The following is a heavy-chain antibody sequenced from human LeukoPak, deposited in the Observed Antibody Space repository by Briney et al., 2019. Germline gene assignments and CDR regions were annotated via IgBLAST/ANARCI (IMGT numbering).Heavy chain of an antibody. D-gene: IGHD4-17*01. V-gene: IGHV3-23*01. CDR3: AKALSGDYEHWFDP. J-gene: IGHJ5*02. Sequence: PGGSLRLSCAASGFTFGSYAMSWVRQAPGKGLEWVSAISGSGGSTYYADSVKGRSTISRDNSKSTLYLQMNSLRAEDTAVYYCAKALSGDYEHWFDPWGQGTLVTVSS. CDR2: ISGSGGST. CDR1: GFTFGSYA.